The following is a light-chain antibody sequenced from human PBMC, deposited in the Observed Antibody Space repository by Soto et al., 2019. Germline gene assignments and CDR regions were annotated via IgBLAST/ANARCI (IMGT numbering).Light chain of an antibody. Sequence: EIVLTQSPGTLSLSPGERATLSCGASQSVSNNYLAWYQQKPGQAPRLLIYDASNRATGIPARFSGSGSGTDFTLTISSLEPEDFAVYYCQQRRSWPRAFGQGTKVDIK. CDR1: QSVSNNY. CDR3: QQRRSWPRA. J-gene: IGKJ1*01. V-gene: IGKV3-11*01. CDR2: DAS.